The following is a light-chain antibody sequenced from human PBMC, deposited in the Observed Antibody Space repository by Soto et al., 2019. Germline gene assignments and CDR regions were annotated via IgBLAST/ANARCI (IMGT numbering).Light chain of an antibody. CDR2: GAS. V-gene: IGKV3-20*01. CDR1: QSVSSNY. J-gene: IGKJ2*01. Sequence: EIVLTQSPGTLSLSPGERATHTCRASQSVSSNYLAWYQQNPGQAPRLLIYGASSRATGIPDRFSDSGSGTDFTLTISRLEPEDFAVYYCQQYGSSPYTFGQGTKLEIK. CDR3: QQYGSSPYT.